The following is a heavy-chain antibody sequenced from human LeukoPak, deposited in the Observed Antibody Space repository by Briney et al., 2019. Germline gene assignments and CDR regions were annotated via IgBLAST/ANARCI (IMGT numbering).Heavy chain of an antibody. CDR3: ATPKIAAPGTYYYGMDV. D-gene: IGHD6-13*01. CDR1: GYTLTELS. J-gene: IGHJ6*02. CDR2: FDPEDGET. Sequence: ASVKVSCKVSGYTLTELSMHWVRQAPGKGLEWMGGFDPEDGETIYAQKFQGRVTMTEDTSTDTAYMELSSLRSEDTPVYYCATPKIAAPGTYYYGMDVWGQGTTVTVSS. V-gene: IGHV1-24*01.